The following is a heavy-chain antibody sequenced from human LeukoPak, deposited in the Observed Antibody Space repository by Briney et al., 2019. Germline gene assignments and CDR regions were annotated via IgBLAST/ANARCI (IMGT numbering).Heavy chain of an antibody. V-gene: IGHV3-48*03. CDR2: ISSSGSTI. CDR3: ATLFGVAAIDY. D-gene: IGHD3-3*01. J-gene: IGHJ4*02. CDR1: GFTFSSYE. Sequence: PGGSLRLSCAASGFTFSSYEMNWVRQAPGKGLEWVSYISSSGSTIYYADSVKGRFTISRDNAKNSLYLQMNSLRAEDTAVYYCATLFGVAAIDYWGQGTLVTFSS.